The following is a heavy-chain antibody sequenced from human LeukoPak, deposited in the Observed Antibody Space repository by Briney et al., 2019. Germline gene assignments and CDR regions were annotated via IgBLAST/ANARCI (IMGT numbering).Heavy chain of an antibody. CDR3: TRGYSGYGNFDC. CDR1: GFTSNYW. J-gene: IGHJ4*02. D-gene: IGHD5-12*01. Sequence: GGSLRLSCAAIGFTSNYWMHWVGQAPGKGLVWVSRISGDGSTTFHAESVKGRFTISRDNSKNTLYLQMNSLRAEDTAVYYCTRGYSGYGNFDCWGQGTLVTVSS. CDR2: ISGDGSTT. V-gene: IGHV3-74*01.